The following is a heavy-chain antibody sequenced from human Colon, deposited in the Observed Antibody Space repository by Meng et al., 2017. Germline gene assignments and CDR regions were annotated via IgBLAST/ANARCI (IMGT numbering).Heavy chain of an antibody. CDR3: ARVNGDFDEAWFDP. J-gene: IGHJ5*02. CDR1: GASVSSGDYY. Sequence: QVQLQESGPGLVRPSETLSLTCTVSGASVSSGDYYWSWIRQPPGKGLEWLGYIYYTGNTNYNPSLKNRVTISLDTSNNQFSLKLTSMTAADAAIYYCARVNGDFDEAWFDPWGQGTPVTVSS. D-gene: IGHD2-21*02. CDR2: IYYTGNT. V-gene: IGHV4-61*08.